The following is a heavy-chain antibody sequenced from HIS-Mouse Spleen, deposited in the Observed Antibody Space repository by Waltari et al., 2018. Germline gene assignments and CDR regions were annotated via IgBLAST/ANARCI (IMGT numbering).Heavy chain of an antibody. CDR1: GFTFSSYA. Sequence: QVQLVESGGGVVQPGRSLRLSCAASGFTFSSYAMHWFRQAPGKGLEWVAVISYDGSNKYYADSVKGRFTISRDNSKNTLYLQMNSLRAEDTAVYYCARGAVAGDAFDIWGQGTMVTVSS. CDR3: ARGAVAGDAFDI. CDR2: ISYDGSNK. D-gene: IGHD6-19*01. V-gene: IGHV3-30*04. J-gene: IGHJ3*02.